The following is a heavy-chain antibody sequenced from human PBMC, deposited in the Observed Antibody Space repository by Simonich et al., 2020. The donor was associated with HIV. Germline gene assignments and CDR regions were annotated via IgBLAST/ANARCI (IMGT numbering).Heavy chain of an antibody. CDR1: GFTFSSYW. CDR2: IDGDGSST. CDR3: ARDGRVDTSLYYFDY. Sequence: EVQLVESGGGLVQPGGSLRLSCAASGFTFSSYWMHWVRQAPGKGLVCVTSIDGDGSSTSVEESGKGRFTISRDNAKNTLYLQMNSLRAEDTAVYYCARDGRVDTSLYYFDYWGQGTLVTVSS. V-gene: IGHV3-74*01. J-gene: IGHJ4*02. D-gene: IGHD5-18*01.